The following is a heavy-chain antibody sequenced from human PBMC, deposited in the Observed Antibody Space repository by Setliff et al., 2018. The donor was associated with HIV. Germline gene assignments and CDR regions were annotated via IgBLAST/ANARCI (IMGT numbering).Heavy chain of an antibody. CDR3: ARVAAYGYLSHYFDY. J-gene: IGHJ4*02. Sequence: GGSLRLSCAASGFTVSRNYMSWVRQAPGKGLEWVSIIYSDNRTYYADSVKGRFTISRDTSKNTLYLQMNSLRAEDTAVFYCARVAAYGYLSHYFDYWGQGTLVTVSS. CDR2: IYSDNRT. D-gene: IGHD5-18*01. V-gene: IGHV3-53*01. CDR1: GFTVSRNY.